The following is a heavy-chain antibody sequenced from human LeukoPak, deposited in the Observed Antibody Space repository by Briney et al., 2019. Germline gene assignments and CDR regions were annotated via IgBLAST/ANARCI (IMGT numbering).Heavy chain of an antibody. Sequence: SETLSLTCTVSGGSISSGGYYWSWIRQHPGKGLEWIGYIYYSGSTNYSPSLKSRVTISVDTSKNQSSLKLSPVTAADTAVYYCARQRWGTDFDYWGQGTLVTVSS. CDR1: GGSISSGGYY. D-gene: IGHD1-26*01. V-gene: IGHV4-61*08. J-gene: IGHJ4*02. CDR3: ARQRWGTDFDY. CDR2: IYYSGST.